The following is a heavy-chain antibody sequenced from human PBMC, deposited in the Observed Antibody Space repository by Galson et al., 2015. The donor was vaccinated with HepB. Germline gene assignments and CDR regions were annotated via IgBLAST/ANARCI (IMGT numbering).Heavy chain of an antibody. V-gene: IGHV4-59*11. Sequence: LSLTCSVSGGPISRHYWNWIRQSPWKGLAWIGYIYHSGATNYNPSLRSRVTVSVDTAKNQFSLSLTSLTTADTAVYYCARGQTSYSSAWYENAFDIWGQGTMVTVSS. D-gene: IGHD6-13*01. CDR2: IYHSGAT. CDR3: ARGQTSYSSAWYENAFDI. J-gene: IGHJ3*02. CDR1: GGPISRHY.